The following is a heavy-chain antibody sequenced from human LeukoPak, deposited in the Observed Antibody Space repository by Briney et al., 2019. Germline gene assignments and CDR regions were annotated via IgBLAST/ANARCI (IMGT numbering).Heavy chain of an antibody. Sequence: GGSLRLSCAASGFTFSSYGMHWVRQAPGKGLEWVAFIRYDGSNKYYADSVKGRFTISRDNSKNTLYLQMNSLRAEDTAVYYCAKDPTGWLVFSSMSWFDPWGQGTLVTVSS. CDR2: IRYDGSNK. CDR1: GFTFSSYG. J-gene: IGHJ5*02. V-gene: IGHV3-30*02. D-gene: IGHD6-19*01. CDR3: AKDPTGWLVFSSMSWFDP.